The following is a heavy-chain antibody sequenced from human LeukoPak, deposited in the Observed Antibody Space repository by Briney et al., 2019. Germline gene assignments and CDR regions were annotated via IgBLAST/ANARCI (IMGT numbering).Heavy chain of an antibody. J-gene: IGHJ4*02. CDR1: GFTFSSYG. Sequence: PGGSLRLSCAASGFTFSSYGMNWVRQAPGKGLEWVASISSSSGYIYYADSVKGRFTISRDNAKNSLYLQMNSRRAEDTAVYYCVRKGGPYTFDHWGQGTLVTVSS. CDR2: ISSSSGYI. CDR3: VRKGGPYTFDH. D-gene: IGHD1-1*01. V-gene: IGHV3-21*01.